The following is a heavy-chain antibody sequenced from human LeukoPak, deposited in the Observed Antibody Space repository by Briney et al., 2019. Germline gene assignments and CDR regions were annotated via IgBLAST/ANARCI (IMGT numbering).Heavy chain of an antibody. CDR2: IRYDGSNK. D-gene: IGHD6-13*01. Sequence: GGSLRLSCAASGFTFSSYGMHWVRQAPGKGLEWVAFIRYDGSNKYYADSVKGRFTISRDNSKNTLYLQMNSLRAEDTAVYYCARVPSSDYYYYYMDVWGKGTTVTISS. V-gene: IGHV3-30*02. CDR3: ARVPSSDYYYYYMDV. CDR1: GFTFSSYG. J-gene: IGHJ6*03.